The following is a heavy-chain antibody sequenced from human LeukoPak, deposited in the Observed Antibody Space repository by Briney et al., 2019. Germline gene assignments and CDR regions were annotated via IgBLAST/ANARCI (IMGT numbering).Heavy chain of an antibody. CDR1: GYRFTNYW. CDR2: IYSGDSDT. CDR3: ARYRDYGYFDY. J-gene: IGHJ4*02. V-gene: IGHV5-51*01. D-gene: IGHD4-17*01. Sequence: GESLKISCKGSGYRFTNYWIGWVRQMPGKGLEWMGIIYSGDSDTRYSLSFQGQVTISADKSISTAYLQWSSLKASDTAMYYCARYRDYGYFDYWGQGTLVTVSS.